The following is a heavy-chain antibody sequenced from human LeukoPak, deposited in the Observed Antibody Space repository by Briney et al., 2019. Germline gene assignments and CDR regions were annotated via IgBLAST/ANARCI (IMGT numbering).Heavy chain of an antibody. D-gene: IGHD3-16*01. J-gene: IGHJ6*03. CDR3: ARDSMITFGGTHYMDV. Sequence: SETLSLTCTASGGSISNKYWSWIRQPPGKGLEWIGSIYYSGSTYYNPSLKSRVTVSVDTSKNQFSLKLSSVTAADTAVYYCARDSMITFGGTHYMDVWGKGTTVTVSS. CDR2: IYYSGST. V-gene: IGHV4-59*12. CDR1: GGSISNKY.